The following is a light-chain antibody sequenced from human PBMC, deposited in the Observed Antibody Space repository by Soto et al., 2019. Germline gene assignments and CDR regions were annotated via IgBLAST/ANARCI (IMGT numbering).Light chain of an antibody. CDR2: DAS. Sequence: EIVLTQSPATLSLSPGERATLSCRASQSVSSYLAWYQQQPGQAPRLLIYDASNRATGIPARFSGSGSGTDFTLTIIRLEPEDFAVYYCQQYGSSSWTFGQGTKVDIK. CDR1: QSVSSY. J-gene: IGKJ1*01. CDR3: QQYGSSSWT. V-gene: IGKV3-11*01.